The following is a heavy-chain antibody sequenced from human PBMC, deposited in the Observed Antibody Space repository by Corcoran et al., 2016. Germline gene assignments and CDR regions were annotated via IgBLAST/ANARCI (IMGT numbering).Heavy chain of an antibody. D-gene: IGHD2-15*01. CDR2: IYPGDSDT. V-gene: IGHV5-51*01. CDR1: GYSFTSYW. CDR3: ARQGYCSGGSCYYLEPTWYFDL. J-gene: IGHJ2*01. Sequence: EVQLVQSGAEVKKPGESLKISCKGSGYSFTSYWIGWVRQMPGKGLEWMGIIYPGDSDTRYSPSFQGQVTISADKSISTAYLQWSSLKASDTAMYYCARQGYCSGGSCYYLEPTWYFDLWGRGTLVTVSS.